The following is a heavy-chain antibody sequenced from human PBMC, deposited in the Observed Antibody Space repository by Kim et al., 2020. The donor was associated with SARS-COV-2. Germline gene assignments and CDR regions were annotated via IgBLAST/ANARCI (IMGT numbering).Heavy chain of an antibody. J-gene: IGHJ6*03. CDR2: IYHTGGT. V-gene: IGHV4-34*01. D-gene: IGHD3-10*01. CDR3: ARGVTLDRGVRILTPYHYYYLDV. CDR1: GGPFSGYY. Sequence: SETLSLTCAVYGGPFSGYYWTWVRQAPGKGLEWIGEIYHTGGTNYNPSLKRRVTTLMDTSKNQYSLKLRSVTAADTAVYYCARGVTLDRGVRILTPYHYYYLDVWGKGTTVTVS.